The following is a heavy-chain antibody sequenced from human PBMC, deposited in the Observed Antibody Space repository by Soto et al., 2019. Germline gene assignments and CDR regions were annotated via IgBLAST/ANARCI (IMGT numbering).Heavy chain of an antibody. Sequence: GASVKVSCKASGYTFTSYGISWVRQAPGQGLEWMGWISAYNGNTNYAQKLQGRVTMTTDTSTSTAYMELRSLRSDDTAVYYCARLIAAAGINWFDPWGQGTLVTVSS. D-gene: IGHD6-13*01. CDR1: GYTFTSYG. J-gene: IGHJ5*02. CDR3: ARLIAAAGINWFDP. V-gene: IGHV1-18*01. CDR2: ISAYNGNT.